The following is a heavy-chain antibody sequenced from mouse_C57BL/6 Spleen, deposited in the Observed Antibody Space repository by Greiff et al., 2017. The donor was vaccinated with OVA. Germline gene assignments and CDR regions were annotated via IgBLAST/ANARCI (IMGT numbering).Heavy chain of an antibody. CDR3: ARLPTGSSPWVAY. V-gene: IGHV14-2*01. CDR1: GFNILDYY. CDR2: IDPEDGEP. D-gene: IGHD1-1*01. J-gene: IGHJ3*01. Sequence: EVQLHQSGAELVKPGASVKLSCTASGFNILDYYMPWVKQRTEQGLEWIGRIDPEDGEPKYAPKFPGKAIKTAYKTSNTAYLQLSSLTSEDTAVYYCARLPTGSSPWVAYWGQGTLVTVSA.